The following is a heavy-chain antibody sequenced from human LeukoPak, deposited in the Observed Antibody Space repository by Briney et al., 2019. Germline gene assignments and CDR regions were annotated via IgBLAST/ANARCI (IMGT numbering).Heavy chain of an antibody. J-gene: IGHJ4*02. CDR1: GFTVSSNY. CDR3: ARWARADSDY. D-gene: IGHD3-10*01. V-gene: IGHV3-66*01. CDR2: IYSGGST. Sequence: PGGSLRLSCAASGFTVSSNYMSWVRQAPGKGLEWGSVIYSGGSTYYADSVKGRFTISRDNSKNTLYLQMNSLRAEDTAVYYCARWARADSDYWGQGTLVTVSS.